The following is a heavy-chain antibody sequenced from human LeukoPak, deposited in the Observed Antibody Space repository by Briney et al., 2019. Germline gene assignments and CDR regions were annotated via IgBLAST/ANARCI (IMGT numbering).Heavy chain of an antibody. Sequence: SETLSLTCSVSGGSISSSSSYWGWIRQPPRKGLEWIGSIYYSGSSFDNPALKSRVTISVDTSKNQFSLKLSSVTAADTAVYYCARHRSGWLQSSFDYWGQGTLVTVSS. J-gene: IGHJ4*02. V-gene: IGHV4-39*01. D-gene: IGHD5-24*01. CDR3: ARHRSGWLQSSFDY. CDR1: GGSISSSSSY. CDR2: IYYSGSS.